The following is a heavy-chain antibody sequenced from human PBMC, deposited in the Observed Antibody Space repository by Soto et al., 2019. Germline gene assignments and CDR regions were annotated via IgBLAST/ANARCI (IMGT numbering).Heavy chain of an antibody. CDR3: ARNLYCSGGSCPLGY. V-gene: IGHV3-48*01. CDR2: ISSGGVTI. J-gene: IGHJ4*02. CDR1: GFTFSSYR. Sequence: EVQLVESGGGLVQPGGSLRLSCAASGFTFSSYRMNWVRQTPGKGLEWVSYISSGGVTIYYADSVKGRFTVSRDNAKDSLYLQMSRLRAEDAHEYCCARNLYCSGGSCPLGYWGQGTLVTVSS. D-gene: IGHD2-15*01.